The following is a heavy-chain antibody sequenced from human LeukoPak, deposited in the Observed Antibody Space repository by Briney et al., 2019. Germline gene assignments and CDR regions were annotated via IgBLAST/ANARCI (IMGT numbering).Heavy chain of an antibody. V-gene: IGHV4-59*08. D-gene: IGHD5-18*01. CDR3: ARLAYSYGCFDY. CDR1: GGSISSYY. Sequence: PSETLSLTCTVSGGSISSYYWSWIRQPPGKGLEWIGYIYYSGSTNYNPSLKSRVTISVDTSKNQFSLKLSSVTAADTAVYYCARLAYSYGCFDYWGQGTLVTVSS. CDR2: IYYSGST. J-gene: IGHJ4*02.